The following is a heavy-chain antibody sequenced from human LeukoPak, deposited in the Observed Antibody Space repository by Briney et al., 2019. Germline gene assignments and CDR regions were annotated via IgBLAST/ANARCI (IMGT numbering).Heavy chain of an antibody. CDR1: GFTFSSYS. CDR2: ISSSSSYI. CDR3: ARVLIAAASDY. J-gene: IGHJ4*02. D-gene: IGHD6-13*01. Sequence: GGSLRLSCAASGFTFSSYSMNWVRQAPGKGLEWISSISSSSSYIYYADSVKGRFTISRDNAKNSLYLQMNSLRAEDTAVYYCARVLIAAASDYWGQGTLVTVSS. V-gene: IGHV3-21*01.